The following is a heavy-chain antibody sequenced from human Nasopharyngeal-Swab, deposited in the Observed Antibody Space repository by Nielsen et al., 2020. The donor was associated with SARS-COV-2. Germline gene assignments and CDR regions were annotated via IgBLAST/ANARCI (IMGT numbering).Heavy chain of an antibody. V-gene: IGHV1-2*07. CDR2: INANSGVT. CDR1: GYTFTDYH. CDR3: VREPDMVRGITLFDY. J-gene: IGHJ4*02. Sequence: ASVKVSCKASGYTFTDYHLHWVRQAPGQGLEWLGWINANSGVTNYAHKFKGRVTVTRDTSISTAYMELSRLRSDDTAVYYCVREPDMVRGITLFDYWGQGTLVTVSS. D-gene: IGHD3-10*01.